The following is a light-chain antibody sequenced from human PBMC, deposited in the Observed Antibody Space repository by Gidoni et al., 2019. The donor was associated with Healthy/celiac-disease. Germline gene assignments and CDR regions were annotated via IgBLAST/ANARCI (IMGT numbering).Light chain of an antibody. Sequence: DIQMTPSPSSLSASVGDRVTIPCRASQSISSYLNWYQQKPGKAPKLLIYAASSLQSGVPSRFSGSGSGTDFTLTISSLQPEDFATYYCQQSYSTPTFGQGTKVEIK. J-gene: IGKJ1*01. CDR2: AAS. CDR1: QSISSY. CDR3: QQSYSTPT. V-gene: IGKV1-39*01.